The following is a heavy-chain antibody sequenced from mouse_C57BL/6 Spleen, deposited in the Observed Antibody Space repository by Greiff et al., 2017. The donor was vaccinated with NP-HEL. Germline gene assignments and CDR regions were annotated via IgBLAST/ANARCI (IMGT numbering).Heavy chain of an antibody. J-gene: IGHJ2*01. CDR3: ARGGLKDY. D-gene: IGHD1-3*01. CDR2: ISDGGSYT. Sequence: EVKLVESGGGLVKPGGSLKLSCAASGFTFSSYAMSWVRQTPEKRLEWVATISDGGSYTYYPDNVKGRFTISRDNAKNNLYLQMSHLKSEDTAMYYCARGGLKDYWGQGTTLTVSS. V-gene: IGHV5-4*03. CDR1: GFTFSSYA.